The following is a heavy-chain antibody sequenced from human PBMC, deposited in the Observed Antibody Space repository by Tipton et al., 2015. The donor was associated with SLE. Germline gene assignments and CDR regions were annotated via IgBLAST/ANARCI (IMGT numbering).Heavy chain of an antibody. CDR1: GGSISSGSYY. J-gene: IGHJ4*02. D-gene: IGHD3-22*01. Sequence: TLSLTCTVSGGSISSGSYYWSWIRQPARKGLEWIGRIYTSGSTNYTPSLKSRVTISVDTPKNQFSLKLSSVTAADTAVYYCARAPRYYYDSSYFDYWGQGTLVTVSS. V-gene: IGHV4-61*02. CDR2: IYTSGST. CDR3: ARAPRYYYDSSYFDY.